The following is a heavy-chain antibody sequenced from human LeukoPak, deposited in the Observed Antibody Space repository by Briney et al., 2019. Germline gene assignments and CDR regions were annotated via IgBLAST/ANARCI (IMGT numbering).Heavy chain of an antibody. J-gene: IGHJ4*01. D-gene: IGHD1-26*01. CDR1: GEAFSGYY. CDR3: ARAALVGDTVWSVDY. Sequence: PSETLSLTXAVYGEAFSGYYWTWIRQPPGRGLEWIGEINHSGSTNYNPSLKSRVSISVDTSKNQFSLRLRSVTAADTAIYFCARAALVGDTVWSVDYWGHGTLVTVSS. CDR2: INHSGST. V-gene: IGHV4-34*01.